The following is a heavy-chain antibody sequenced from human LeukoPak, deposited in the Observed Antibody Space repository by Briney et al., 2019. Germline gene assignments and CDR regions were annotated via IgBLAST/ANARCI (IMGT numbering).Heavy chain of an antibody. Sequence: TSETLSLTCAVYGGSFSGYYWSWIRQPPGKGLEWIGEINHSGGTNYNPSLKSRVTISVDTSKNQFSLKLSSVTAADTAVYYCARGPRYFDWLGETFDYWGQGTLVTVSS. V-gene: IGHV4-34*01. CDR1: GGSFSGYY. D-gene: IGHD3-9*01. J-gene: IGHJ4*02. CDR3: ARGPRYFDWLGETFDY. CDR2: INHSGGT.